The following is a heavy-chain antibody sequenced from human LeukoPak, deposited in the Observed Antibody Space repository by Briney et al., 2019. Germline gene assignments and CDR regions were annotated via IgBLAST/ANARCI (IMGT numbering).Heavy chain of an antibody. CDR1: GFTFSSYE. CDR2: ISSSGSTI. Sequence: GGSLRLSCAASGFTFSSYEMNWVRQAPGKGLEWVSYISSSGSTIYYADSVKGRFTISRDNAKNSLYLQMNSLRAEDTAVYYCARRGYSCGYEPADYWGQGTLVTVSS. D-gene: IGHD5-18*01. CDR3: ARRGYSCGYEPADY. V-gene: IGHV3-48*03. J-gene: IGHJ4*02.